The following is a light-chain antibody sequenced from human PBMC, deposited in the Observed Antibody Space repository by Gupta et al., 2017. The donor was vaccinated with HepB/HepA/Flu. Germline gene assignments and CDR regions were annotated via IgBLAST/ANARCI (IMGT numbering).Light chain of an antibody. Sequence: SVLTQDPAVSVALGQTVRITCKGDSLKMYYASWYQQEPVQAPVLVIYGKNNRPSGIPDRFSASSSGNTASLTISGAQAEDEADYYCYSRDSNCNHMVFGGGTRLTVL. CDR1: SLKMYY. J-gene: IGLJ2*01. V-gene: IGLV3-19*01. CDR2: GKN. CDR3: YSRDSNCNHMV.